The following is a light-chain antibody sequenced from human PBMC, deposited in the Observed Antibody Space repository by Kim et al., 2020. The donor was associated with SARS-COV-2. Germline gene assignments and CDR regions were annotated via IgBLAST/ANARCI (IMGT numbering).Light chain of an antibody. CDR1: QNVHIC. Sequence: SVGDTVTITCRSCQNVHICLTWYQQYPGAAPNLRLSASSIVQDWVPSKFSGSGSDTDFSLTITSLQPEDFASYYCQPSYMSPYTFGRGAQLEI. CDR2: ASS. V-gene: IGKV1-39*01. J-gene: IGKJ2*01. CDR3: QPSYMSPYT.